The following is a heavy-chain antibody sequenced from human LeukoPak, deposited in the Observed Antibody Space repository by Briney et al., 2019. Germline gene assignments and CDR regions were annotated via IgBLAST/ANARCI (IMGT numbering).Heavy chain of an antibody. D-gene: IGHD6-19*01. CDR1: GGTFSSYI. CDR2: IIPILGIA. J-gene: IGHJ3*02. CDR3: ARAASIAVAGLLNI. V-gene: IGHV1-69*02. Sequence: SVKVSCKGSGGTFSSYIISWVRQAPGQGLEWMGRIIPILGIANYAQKFQGRVTITADKSTSTAYMELSSLRSEDTAVYYCARAASIAVAGLLNIWGQGTMVTVSS.